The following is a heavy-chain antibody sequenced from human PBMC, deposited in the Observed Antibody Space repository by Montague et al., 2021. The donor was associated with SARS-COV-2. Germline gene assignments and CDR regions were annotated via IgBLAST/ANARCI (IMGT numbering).Heavy chain of an antibody. D-gene: IGHD3-16*01. V-gene: IGHV4-59*01. J-gene: IGHJ4*02. Sequence: SETLSLTCAASGGSIGSYYWRWLRQPPGKGLEWIGEINYSGSNTYNPSFKSRVTISIDKPTNQFSLKLSSATAADTAVYYYARSLDSSETYDLDYWGQGTLVTVSS. CDR1: GGSIGSYY. CDR3: ARSLDSSETYDLDY. CDR2: INYSGSN.